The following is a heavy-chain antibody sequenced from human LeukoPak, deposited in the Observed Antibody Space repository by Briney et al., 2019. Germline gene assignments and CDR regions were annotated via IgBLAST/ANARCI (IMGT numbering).Heavy chain of an antibody. D-gene: IGHD1-7*01. J-gene: IGHJ4*02. CDR2: IYYTGST. CDR1: ASISSYY. CDR3: ARSYWNYVNY. Sequence: SETLSLTCTVSASISSYYWSWILQPPGKGLEWIGYIYYTGSTNYNPSLKSRVTISLDTSKNQLSLELSSVTAADTAVYYCARSYWNYVNYWGQGTQVTVSS. V-gene: IGHV4-59*01.